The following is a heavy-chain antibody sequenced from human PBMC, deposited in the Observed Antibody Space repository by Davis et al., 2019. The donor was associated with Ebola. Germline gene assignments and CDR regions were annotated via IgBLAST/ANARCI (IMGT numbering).Heavy chain of an antibody. CDR3: ARDRVTTVTQRYFDY. Sequence: GGSLRLSCAASGFTFSSYSMNWVRQAPGKGLEWVSYISSSSSTIYYADSVKGRFTISRDNAKNSLYLQMNSLGDEDTAVYYCARDRVTTVTQRYFDYWGQGTLVTVSS. CDR1: GFTFSSYS. CDR2: ISSSSSTI. V-gene: IGHV3-48*02. D-gene: IGHD4-17*01. J-gene: IGHJ4*02.